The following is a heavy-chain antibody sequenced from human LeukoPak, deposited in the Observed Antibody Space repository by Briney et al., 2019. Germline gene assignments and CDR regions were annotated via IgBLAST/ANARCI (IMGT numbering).Heavy chain of an antibody. CDR1: GFAFSSYW. V-gene: IGHV3-74*01. CDR3: VRDGHGGSGSY. J-gene: IGHJ4*02. CDR2: INTDGTTT. Sequence: PGGSLRLSCAASGFAFSSYWMHWVRHDPGKGLVWVSRINTDGTTTVYADSARGRFTISRDNAKNTLCLQMNSLRGEDTAVYYCVRDGHGGSGSYWGQGTLVTVSS. D-gene: IGHD2-15*01.